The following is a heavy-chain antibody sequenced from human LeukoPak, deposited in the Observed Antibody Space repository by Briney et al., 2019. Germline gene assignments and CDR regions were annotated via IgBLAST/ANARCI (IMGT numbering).Heavy chain of an antibody. J-gene: IGHJ4*02. D-gene: IGHD3-22*01. CDR3: AKPPSMIVVGLADY. V-gene: IGHV3-23*01. CDR2: ISGSGGCT. Sequence: PGGSLRLSCAASGFTFSSYAMSWVRQAPGKGLEWVSAISGSGGCTYYADSVKGRFTISRDNSKNTLYLQMNSLRAEDTAVYYCAKPPSMIVVGLADYWGQGTLVTVSS. CDR1: GFTFSSYA.